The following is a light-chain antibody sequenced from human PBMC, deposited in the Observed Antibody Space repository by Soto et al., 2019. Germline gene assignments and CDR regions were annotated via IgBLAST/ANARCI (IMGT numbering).Light chain of an antibody. J-gene: IGLJ1*01. CDR2: DVS. V-gene: IGLV2-14*03. CDR1: ISDVGGYNY. CDR3: TSFTSRNTYV. Sequence: QSALTQPASVSGSPGQSITISCTGTISDVGGYNYVSWYQQHPDKAPRLMIYDVSNRPSGVSDHFSGSKSGDTASLTISGLQAEDEADYYCTSFTSRNTYVFGTGTKVTVL.